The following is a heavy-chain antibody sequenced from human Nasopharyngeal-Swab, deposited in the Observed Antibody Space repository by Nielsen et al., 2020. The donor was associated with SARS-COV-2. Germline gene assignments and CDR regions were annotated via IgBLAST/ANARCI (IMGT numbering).Heavy chain of an antibody. CDR2: VFYSGKT. CDR1: GGSFTTYY. Sequence: SETLSLTCAVYGGSFTTYYWTWIRQPPGKGLEWFGSVFYSGKTYYNPSLKSRVTISLDTSKNQFSLTLTSVTAADTAIYYCARDVGVDTGSGNYFYGLDVWGQGTTVTVSS. J-gene: IGHJ6*02. CDR3: ARDVGVDTGSGNYFYGLDV. V-gene: IGHV4-34*12. D-gene: IGHD1-1*01.